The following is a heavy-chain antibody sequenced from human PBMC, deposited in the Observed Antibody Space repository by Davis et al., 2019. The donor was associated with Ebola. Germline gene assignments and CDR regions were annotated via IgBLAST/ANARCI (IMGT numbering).Heavy chain of an antibody. Sequence: MPSETLSLTCSVFGVSFSDSYYSWIRQPPGEGLEWIGEINHSGGTNFNPSLKSRLSMSVDTSKHHFSLTLSSVTAADTAVYYCVTYGPDHLFNYWGQGTLVTVPS. D-gene: IGHD1-14*01. CDR1: GVSFSDSY. J-gene: IGHJ4*02. V-gene: IGHV4-34*10. CDR2: INHSGGT. CDR3: VTYGPDHLFNY.